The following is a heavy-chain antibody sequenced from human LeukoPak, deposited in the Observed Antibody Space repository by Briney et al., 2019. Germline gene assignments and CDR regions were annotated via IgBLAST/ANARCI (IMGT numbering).Heavy chain of an antibody. V-gene: IGHV4-59*11. CDR1: GDSISGPY. CDR2: THYKGET. D-gene: IGHD3-10*01. J-gene: IGHJ4*02. CDR3: GRNLGSGSDH. Sequence: KPSETLSLTCNVSGDSISGPYWNWIRQSPGRGLEWIGYTHYKGETNYNPSLKSRLTMSVDTCNNQVYLRLSSVTAADTAVYYCGRNLGSGSDHWGQGSLVTVSS.